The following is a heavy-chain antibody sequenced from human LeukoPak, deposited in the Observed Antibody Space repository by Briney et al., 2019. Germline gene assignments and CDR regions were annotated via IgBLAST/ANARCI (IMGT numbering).Heavy chain of an antibody. CDR2: MFSGGST. CDR3: ARDSWSGSDDYVSGMDV. V-gene: IGHV3-53*01. J-gene: IGHJ6*02. D-gene: IGHD4-17*01. Sequence: GGSLRLSCAVSGFPVSSNFMSWVRQAPGKGLQSVSIMFSGGSTDYADSVRGRFSISRDSSQNTVSLQMNSLRVEDTAVYYCARDSWSGSDDYVSGMDVWGQGTTVTVSS. CDR1: GFPVSSNF.